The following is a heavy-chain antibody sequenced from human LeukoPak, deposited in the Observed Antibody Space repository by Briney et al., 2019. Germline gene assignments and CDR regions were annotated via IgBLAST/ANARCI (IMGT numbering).Heavy chain of an antibody. D-gene: IGHD1-26*01. Sequence: SQTLSLTCAVSGGSISSGGYSWSWIRQPPGKGLEWIGYIYHSGSTYYNPSLKSRVTISVDRSKNQFSLKLSSVTAADTAVYYCARTGPFELLDYWGQGTLVTVSS. CDR2: IYHSGST. CDR1: GGSISSGGYS. J-gene: IGHJ4*02. CDR3: ARTGPFELLDY. V-gene: IGHV4-30-2*01.